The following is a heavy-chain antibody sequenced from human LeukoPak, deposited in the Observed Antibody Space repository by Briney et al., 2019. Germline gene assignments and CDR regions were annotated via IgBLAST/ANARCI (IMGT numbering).Heavy chain of an antibody. Sequence: GGSLRLSCAASGFTFSGSAMPWVRQASGKGLEWVGRIRSKANSYATAYAASVKGRFTISRDDSKNTAYLQMNSLKTEDTAVYYCTSGEYCSSTSCAHDYWGQGTLVTVSS. D-gene: IGHD2-2*01. J-gene: IGHJ4*02. CDR3: TSGEYCSSTSCAHDY. CDR1: GFTFSGSA. V-gene: IGHV3-73*01. CDR2: IRSKANSYAT.